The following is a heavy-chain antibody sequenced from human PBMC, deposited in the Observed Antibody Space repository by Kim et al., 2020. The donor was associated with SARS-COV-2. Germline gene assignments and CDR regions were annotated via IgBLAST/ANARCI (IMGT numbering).Heavy chain of an antibody. CDR2: IKKDGNEK. CDR3: ARARDPIAAAGGDFDI. CDR1: GFTFSTYW. J-gene: IGHJ3*02. V-gene: IGHV3-7*04. D-gene: IGHD6-13*01. Sequence: GGSLRLSCAASGFTFSTYWMTWVRQAPGKGLEWVANIKKDGNEKYYVDSVKGRFTISRDNAKNTMYLQMNSLRAEDTAVYYCARARDPIAAAGGDFDIWGQGTLVTVSS.